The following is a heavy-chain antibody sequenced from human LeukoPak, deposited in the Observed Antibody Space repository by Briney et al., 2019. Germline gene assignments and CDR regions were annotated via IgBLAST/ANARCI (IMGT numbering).Heavy chain of an antibody. J-gene: IGHJ4*02. CDR1: GGSVSSGTYY. V-gene: IGHV4-61*01. Sequence: SETLSLTCTVSGGSVSSGTYYWSWIRQPPGKGLEWIAYIYYSGSTNYNPSLKSRVTISVDTSKNQFSLKLSSVTAADTAVYYCARHGGDWVFDYWGQGTLVTVSS. CDR2: IYYSGST. CDR3: ARHGGDWVFDY. D-gene: IGHD2-21*02.